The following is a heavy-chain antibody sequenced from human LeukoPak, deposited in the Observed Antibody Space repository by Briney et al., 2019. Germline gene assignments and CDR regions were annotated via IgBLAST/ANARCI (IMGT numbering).Heavy chain of an antibody. V-gene: IGHV3-33*01. J-gene: IGHJ4*02. CDR1: GFTFSSYG. CDR2: IWYDGSNK. Sequence: GRSLRLSCAASGFTFSSYGTRWVRQAPGKGLEWAAVIWYDGSNKYYADSVKGRFTISRDNSKNTLYLQMNSLRAEDTAVYYCAREALLGYFDYWGQGTLVTVSS. D-gene: IGHD1-26*01. CDR3: AREALLGYFDY.